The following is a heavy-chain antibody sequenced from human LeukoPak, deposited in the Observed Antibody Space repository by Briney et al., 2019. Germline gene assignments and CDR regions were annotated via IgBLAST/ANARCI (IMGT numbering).Heavy chain of an antibody. Sequence: SETLSLTCTVSGGSISSGGYYWSWIRQHPGKGLEWIGYIYYSGSTYYNPSLKSRVTISVDTSKNQFSLKLSSVTAADTAVYYCARGPTRDYFDYWGQGSLVTVSS. CDR1: GGSISSGGYY. V-gene: IGHV4-31*03. CDR3: ARGPTRDYFDY. J-gene: IGHJ4*02. CDR2: IYYSGST.